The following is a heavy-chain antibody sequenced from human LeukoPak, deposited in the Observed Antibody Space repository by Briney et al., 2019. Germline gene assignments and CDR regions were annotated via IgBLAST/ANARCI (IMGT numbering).Heavy chain of an antibody. D-gene: IGHD4-23*01. CDR2: IYPGDSDT. CDR1: GYSFTSYW. CDR3: ARSHFTEVYWFDP. Sequence: GESLKISCKGSGYSFTSYWIGWVRQMPGKGLEWMGFIYPGDSDTRYSPSFQGQVTISADKSISTAYLQWSSLKASDTAMYYCARSHFTEVYWFDPWGQGTLVTVSS. V-gene: IGHV5-51*01. J-gene: IGHJ5*02.